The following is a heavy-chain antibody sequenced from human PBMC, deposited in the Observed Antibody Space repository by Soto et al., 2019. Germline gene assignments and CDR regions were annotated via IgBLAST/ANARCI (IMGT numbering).Heavy chain of an antibody. V-gene: IGHV4-4*02. CDR2: IYHSGST. D-gene: IGHD1-26*01. Sequence: PSETLSLTCAVSGGSISSSNWWSWVRQPPGKGLEWIGEIYHSGSTNYNPSLKSRVTISVDKSKNRFSLKLSSVTAADTAVYYCARDLITTDYYYYGMDVWGQGTTVTVSS. J-gene: IGHJ6*02. CDR3: ARDLITTDYYYYGMDV. CDR1: GGSISSSNW.